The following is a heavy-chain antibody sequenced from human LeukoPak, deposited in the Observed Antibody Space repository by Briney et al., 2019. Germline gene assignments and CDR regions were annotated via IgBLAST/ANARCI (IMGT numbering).Heavy chain of an antibody. J-gene: IGHJ4*02. D-gene: IGHD3-3*01. CDR1: GFTVSSNY. CDR3: ARVELWSGYYFDY. Sequence: GGSLRLSCAASGFTVSSNYMSRVRQAPGKGLEWVSVIYSGGSTYYADSVKGRFTISRDNSKNTLYLQMNSLRAEDTAVYYCARVELWSGYYFDYWGQGTLVTVSS. V-gene: IGHV3-66*01. CDR2: IYSGGST.